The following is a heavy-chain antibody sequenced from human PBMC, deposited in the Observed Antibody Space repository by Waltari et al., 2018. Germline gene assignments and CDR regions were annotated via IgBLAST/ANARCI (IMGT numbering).Heavy chain of an antibody. Sequence: EVLLVASGGGLVQPGGSLRLSCAASGVSLSDRYMDWVRQAPGKGLEWIGRTRDKAHFYTAEYAASVRGRFTISTDESTNSQYLQMNSLKTEDTAVYYCVRDLVGAPYWGQGTLVTVPS. CDR2: TRDKAHFYTA. CDR3: VRDLVGAPY. CDR1: GVSLSDRY. V-gene: IGHV3-72*01. D-gene: IGHD1-26*01. J-gene: IGHJ4*02.